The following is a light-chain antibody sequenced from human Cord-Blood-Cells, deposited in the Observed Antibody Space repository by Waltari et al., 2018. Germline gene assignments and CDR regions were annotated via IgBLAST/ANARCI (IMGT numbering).Light chain of an antibody. CDR2: GAS. CDR3: QQYNNWPPWT. Sequence: EIVMTQSPATLSVSPGERATLSCRASQSVSSNLAWYQQQPGQAPRLRSYGASTRATGIPARVSGSWSGREFTLTISSLRSEDFAVYYCQQYNNWPPWTVGQGTKVEIK. CDR1: QSVSSN. J-gene: IGKJ1*01. V-gene: IGKV3-15*01.